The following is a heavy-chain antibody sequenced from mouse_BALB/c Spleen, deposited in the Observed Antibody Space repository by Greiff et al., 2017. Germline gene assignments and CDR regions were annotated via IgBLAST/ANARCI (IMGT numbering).Heavy chain of an antibody. CDR2: ISNGGGST. CDR3: ARDRDGYYAMDY. Sequence: EVKLMESGGGLVQPGGSLKLSCAASGFTFSSYTMSWVRQTPEKRLEWVAYISNGGGSTYYPDTVKGRFTISRDNAKNNLYLQMSSLKSEDTAMYYCARDRDGYYAMDYWGQGTSVTVSS. V-gene: IGHV5-12-2*01. CDR1: GFTFSSYT. D-gene: IGHD2-3*01. J-gene: IGHJ4*01.